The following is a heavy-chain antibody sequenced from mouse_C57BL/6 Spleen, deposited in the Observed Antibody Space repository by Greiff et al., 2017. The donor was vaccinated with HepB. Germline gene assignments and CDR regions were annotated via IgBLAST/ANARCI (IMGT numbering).Heavy chain of an antibody. Sequence: EVQLVESGGDLVKPGGSLKLSCAASGFTFSSYGMSWVRQTPDKRLEWVATISSGGSYTYYPDSVKGRFTLSRDNTKNTLYLQMSSLKSEDTAMYYCARNYCSSFDYWGQGTTLTVSS. D-gene: IGHD1-1*01. CDR1: GFTFSSYG. J-gene: IGHJ2*01. V-gene: IGHV5-6*01. CDR3: ARNYCSSFDY. CDR2: ISSGGSYT.